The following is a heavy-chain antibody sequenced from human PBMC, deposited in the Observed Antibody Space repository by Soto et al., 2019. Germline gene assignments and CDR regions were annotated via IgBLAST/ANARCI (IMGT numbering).Heavy chain of an antibody. Sequence: SETLSLTCTVSGGSISSYYWSWIRQPPGKGLEWIGYIYYSGSTNYNPSLKSRVTISVDTSKNQFSLKLSSVTAADTAVYYCARHGSGGSSPYYFDYWGQGTLVTVSS. CDR1: GGSISSYY. CDR3: ARHGSGGSSPYYFDY. D-gene: IGHD2-15*01. J-gene: IGHJ4*02. CDR2: IYYSGST. V-gene: IGHV4-59*08.